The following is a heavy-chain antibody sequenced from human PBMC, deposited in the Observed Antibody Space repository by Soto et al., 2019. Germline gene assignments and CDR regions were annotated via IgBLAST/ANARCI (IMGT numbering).Heavy chain of an antibody. CDR2: ISSSSSYI. V-gene: IGHV3-21*01. D-gene: IGHD1-1*01. CDR3: ARGTVQLERRNYYYYGMDV. J-gene: IGHJ6*02. Sequence: EVQLVESGGGLVKPGGSLRLSCAASGLTFSSYSMHWVRQAPGKGLEWVSSISSSSSYIYYADSVKGRFTISRDNAKNSLYLQMNSLRAEDTAVYYCARGTVQLERRNYYYYGMDVWGQGTTVTVSS. CDR1: GLTFSSYS.